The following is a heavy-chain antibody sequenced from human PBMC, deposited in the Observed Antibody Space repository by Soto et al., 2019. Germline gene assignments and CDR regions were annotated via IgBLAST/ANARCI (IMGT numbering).Heavy chain of an antibody. CDR3: ARDYRRDGYNFGY. CDR2: IIPIFGTA. V-gene: IGHV1-69*01. Sequence: QVQLVQSGAEVKKPGSSVKVSCKASGGTFSSYAISWVRQAPGQGLEWMGGIIPIFGTANYAQKFQGRVTITAYESTSTAYMELSSLRAENAAVYYCARDYRRDGYNFGYWGQGTLVTVSS. J-gene: IGHJ4*02. D-gene: IGHD5-12*01. CDR1: GGTFSSYA.